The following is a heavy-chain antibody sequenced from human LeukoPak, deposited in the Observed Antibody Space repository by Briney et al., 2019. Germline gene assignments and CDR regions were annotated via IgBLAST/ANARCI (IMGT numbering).Heavy chain of an antibody. Sequence: GGSLRLSCAVSGFTVSSSYAMSWVRQAPGKGLEWVSAISGSGGSTYYADSVKGRFTISRDNSKNTLYLQMNSLRAEDTAVYYCAKAIVVVPAGAFDIWGQGTMVTVSS. CDR3: AKAIVVVPAGAFDI. CDR1: GFTVSSSYA. D-gene: IGHD2-2*01. V-gene: IGHV3-23*01. CDR2: ISGSGGST. J-gene: IGHJ3*02.